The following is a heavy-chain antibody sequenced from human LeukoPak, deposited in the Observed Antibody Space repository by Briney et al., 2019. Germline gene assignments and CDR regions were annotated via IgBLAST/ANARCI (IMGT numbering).Heavy chain of an antibody. V-gene: IGHV1-69*13. CDR3: ARGITMVRGVAYYYYYMDV. D-gene: IGHD3-10*01. CDR1: GYTFTSYG. Sequence: ASVKVSCKASGYTFTSYGISWVRQAPGQGLEWMGGIIPIFGTANYAQKFQGRVTITADESTSTAYMELSSLRSEDTAVYYCARGITMVRGVAYYYYYMDVWGKGTTVTVSS. J-gene: IGHJ6*03. CDR2: IIPIFGTA.